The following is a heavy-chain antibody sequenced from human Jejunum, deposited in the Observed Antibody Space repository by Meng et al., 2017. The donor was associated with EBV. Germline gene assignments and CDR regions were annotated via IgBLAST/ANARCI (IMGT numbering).Heavy chain of an antibody. CDR1: GFTFSDAW. CDR3: TTLTGYDY. J-gene: IGHJ4*02. Sequence: EVQLVESGGGLVKPGGFLRLSCAASGFTFSDAWMNWVRQAPGKGLEWVGRIKSGTDGETTDYAAPVKGRFTISRDDSKNTLFLQMNSLKTEDTAMYYCTTLTGYDYWGQGTRVTVYS. CDR2: IKSGTDGETT. V-gene: IGHV3-15*01. D-gene: IGHD3-9*01.